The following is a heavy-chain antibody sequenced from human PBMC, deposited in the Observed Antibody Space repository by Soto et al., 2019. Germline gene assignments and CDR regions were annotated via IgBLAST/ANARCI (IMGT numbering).Heavy chain of an antibody. Sequence: QVQLQESGPGLVKPSQTLSLTCTVSGGSISSGGYYWSWIRQHPGKGLEWIGYIYYSGSTYYNPSLKGRVTISVDTSKNQFSLKLSSVTAADTAVYYCASTYDFWSGYYKGSYYYYGMDVWGQGTTVTVSS. V-gene: IGHV4-31*03. D-gene: IGHD3-3*01. CDR2: IYYSGST. J-gene: IGHJ6*02. CDR1: GGSISSGGYY. CDR3: ASTYDFWSGYYKGSYYYYGMDV.